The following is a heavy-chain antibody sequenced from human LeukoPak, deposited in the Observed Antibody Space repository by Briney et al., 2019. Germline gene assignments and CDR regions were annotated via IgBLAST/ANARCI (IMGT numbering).Heavy chain of an antibody. Sequence: ASVKVSCKASGYTFTDYYMHWVRQAPGQGLEWMGWINPNSGGTNYAQNFQGRVTMTTDTSTSTAYMELRSLRSDDTAVYYCARRYYYYYMDVWGKGTTVTVSS. CDR2: INPNSGGT. J-gene: IGHJ6*03. CDR1: GYTFTDYY. CDR3: ARRYYYYYMDV. V-gene: IGHV1-2*02.